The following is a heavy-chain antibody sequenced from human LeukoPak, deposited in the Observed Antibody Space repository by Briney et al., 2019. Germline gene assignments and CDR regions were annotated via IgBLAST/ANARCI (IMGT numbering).Heavy chain of an antibody. D-gene: IGHD6-19*01. CDR3: AREPASSGWFAH. V-gene: IGHV3-23*01. J-gene: IGHJ5*02. Sequence: PGGSLRLSCAASGFTFNSYAMSWVRQAPGKGLEWVSAISGTGGRTYYADSVKGRFTISRDNSKNTLYLQMNSLRAEDTALYYCAREPASSGWFAHWGQGTLVAVSS. CDR1: GFTFNSYA. CDR2: ISGTGGRT.